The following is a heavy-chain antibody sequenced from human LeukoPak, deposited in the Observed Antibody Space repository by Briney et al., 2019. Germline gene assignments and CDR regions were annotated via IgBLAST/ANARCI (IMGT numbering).Heavy chain of an antibody. J-gene: IGHJ3*02. D-gene: IGHD2-21*02. CDR1: GGSISSGSYY. CDR2: FYTSGST. CDR3: ARDVRSVVTAIDDVFDI. Sequence: SETLSLTCTVSGGSISSGSYYWSWIRQPAGKGLEWIGRFYTSGSTNYNPSLKSRVTISVDTSKNQFSLKLSSVPAADTAVYYCARDVRSVVTAIDDVFDIWGQGTMVTVSS. V-gene: IGHV4-61*02.